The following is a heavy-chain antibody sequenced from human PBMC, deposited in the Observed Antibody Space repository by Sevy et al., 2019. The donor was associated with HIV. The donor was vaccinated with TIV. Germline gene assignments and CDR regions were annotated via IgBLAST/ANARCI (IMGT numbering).Heavy chain of an antibody. V-gene: IGHV3-23*01. CDR2: IGGSGVRT. CDR3: AKDRTSISYYYYGMDV. D-gene: IGHD3-3*02. Sequence: GGSLRLSCAASGFTFSSYAMSWVRQAQGKGLDGVSAIGGSGVRTYYADPVKGRFTISRDNSKNRLYLQMNSLRAEDTAVYYCAKDRTSISYYYYGMDVWGQGTTVTVSS. J-gene: IGHJ6*02. CDR1: GFTFSSYA.